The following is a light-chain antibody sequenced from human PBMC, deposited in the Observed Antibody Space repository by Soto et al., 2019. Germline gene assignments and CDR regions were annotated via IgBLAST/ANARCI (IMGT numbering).Light chain of an antibody. CDR2: SNN. CDR1: SSNIGRYT. CDR3: LTWDASPNGWV. J-gene: IGLJ3*02. Sequence: QLVLTQPPSASGTPGQRVTISCSGSSSNIGRYTVNWYQQLPGTAPKLLIYSNNQRPSGVPDRFSGSKSGTSASLAISGLQSEDEADYYCLTWDASPNGWVFGGGTKLTVL. V-gene: IGLV1-44*01.